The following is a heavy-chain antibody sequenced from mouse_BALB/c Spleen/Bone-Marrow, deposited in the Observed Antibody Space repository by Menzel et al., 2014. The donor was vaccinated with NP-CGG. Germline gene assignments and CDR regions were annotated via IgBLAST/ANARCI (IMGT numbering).Heavy chain of an antibody. CDR1: GFAFSSYD. Sequence: EVQLVESGGGLVKPGGSLKLSCAASGFAFSSYDMSWVRQTPEKRLVWVATISSGGSYTYYPDSVKGRFTISRDNARNTLYLQMSSLRSEDTVLYYCARHLINYAMDYWGQGTSVTVSS. CDR2: ISSGGSYT. V-gene: IGHV5-9*02. CDR3: ARHLINYAMDY. D-gene: IGHD2-4*01. J-gene: IGHJ4*01.